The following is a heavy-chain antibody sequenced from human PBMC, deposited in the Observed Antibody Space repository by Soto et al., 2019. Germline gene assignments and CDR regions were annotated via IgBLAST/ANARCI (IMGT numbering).Heavy chain of an antibody. CDR3: ARGRIAAADLDY. CDR2: INHSGST. V-gene: IGHV4-34*01. CDR1: GGSFSGYY. J-gene: IGHJ4*02. Sequence: PSETLSLTCAVYGGSFSGYYWSWIRQPPGKGLEWIGEINHSGSTNYNPSLKSRVTISVDTSKNQFSLKLSSVTAADTAVYYCARGRIAAADLDYWGQLPLVIVSS. D-gene: IGHD6-13*01.